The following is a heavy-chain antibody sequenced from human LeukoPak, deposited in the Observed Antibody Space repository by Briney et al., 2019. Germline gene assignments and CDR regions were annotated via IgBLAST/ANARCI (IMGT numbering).Heavy chain of an antibody. D-gene: IGHD3-22*01. CDR1: GGTFSSYA. CDR2: IIPILGIA. CDR3: ARTTYYYDSSGLLPYDY. Sequence: GASVKVSCKASGGTFSSYAISWVRQAPGQGLEWMGRIIPILGIANYAQKFQGRVTITADKSTSTAYMELSSLRSEDTAVYYCARTTYYYDSSGLLPYDYWGQGTLVTVSS. J-gene: IGHJ4*02. V-gene: IGHV1-69*04.